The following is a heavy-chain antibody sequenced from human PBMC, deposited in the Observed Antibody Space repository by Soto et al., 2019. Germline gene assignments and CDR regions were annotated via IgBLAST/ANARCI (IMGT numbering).Heavy chain of an antibody. V-gene: IGHV1-69*13. CDR2: IIPILGTA. CDR3: ARELELTHYYYGMDV. J-gene: IGHJ6*02. CDR1: GGTFGSYA. Sequence: SVKVSCKASGGTFGSYAISWVRQAPGQGLEWMGGIIPILGTANYAQKFQGRVTITADESTSTAYMELSSLRSEDTAVYYCARELELTHYYYGMDVWGQGTTVTVSS. D-gene: IGHD1-1*01.